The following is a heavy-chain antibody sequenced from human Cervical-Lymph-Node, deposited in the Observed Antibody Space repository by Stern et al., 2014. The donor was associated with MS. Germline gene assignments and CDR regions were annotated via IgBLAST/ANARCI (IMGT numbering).Heavy chain of an antibody. CDR2: IKSKSDGGTK. CDR1: GFEFSDAW. J-gene: IGHJ3*01. V-gene: IGHV3-15*01. Sequence: EVQLLESGGGLAKPGGSLRLSCEASGFEFSDAWMSWVRQAPGKGLEWVGRIKSKSDGGTKDYAAPVKGRFSISREESLSTMYLQLNSLKSEDTGVYFCTRIRFSSNGWHSFPSGFDVWGRGIMVIVSS. CDR3: TRIRFSSNGWHSFPSGFDV. D-gene: IGHD6-19*01.